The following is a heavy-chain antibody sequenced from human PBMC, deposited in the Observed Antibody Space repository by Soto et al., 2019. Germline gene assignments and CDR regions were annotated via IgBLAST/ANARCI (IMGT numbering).Heavy chain of an antibody. J-gene: IGHJ4*02. CDR1: GGTFSSYA. D-gene: IGHD5-12*01. CDR2: IIPIFGTA. Sequence: QVQLVQSGAEVKKPGSSVKVSCKASGGTFSSYAISWVRQAPGQGLEWMGGIIPIFGTANYAQKFQGRVTITADESTSTAYMELSSLRSEDTAVYYCARGLLGDGYKSVEYYFDYWGQGTLVTVSS. V-gene: IGHV1-69*01. CDR3: ARGLLGDGYKSVEYYFDY.